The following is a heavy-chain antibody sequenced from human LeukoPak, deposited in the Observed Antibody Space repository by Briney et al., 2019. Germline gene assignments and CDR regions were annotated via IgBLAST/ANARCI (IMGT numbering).Heavy chain of an antibody. J-gene: IGHJ6*03. V-gene: IGHV3-48*04. CDR3: ARDPHDSMDV. CDR1: GFTFSSYS. CDR2: ISSSSSTI. Sequence: GGSLRLSCAASGFTFSSYSMNWVRQAPGKGLEWVSYISSSSSTIYYADSVKGRFTIPRDNAKNSLYLQMNSLRAEDTALYYCARDPHDSMDVWGKGTTVTVSS.